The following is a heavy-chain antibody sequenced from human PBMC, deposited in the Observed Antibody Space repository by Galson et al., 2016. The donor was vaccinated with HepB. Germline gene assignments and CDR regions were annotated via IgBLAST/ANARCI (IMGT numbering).Heavy chain of an antibody. CDR2: LMHVGGEK. CDR1: GFSLSSYG. J-gene: IGHJ6*02. V-gene: IGHV3-30-3*01. CDR3: ARGYYNAMGV. Sequence: SLRLSCAASGFSLSSYGMQWVRQAPGKGLEWVAVLMHVGGEKDYGDSVKGRFTISRDDSKNTLHLQMNSLRGDDTAVDYCARGYYNAMGVWGPGATVPVSS.